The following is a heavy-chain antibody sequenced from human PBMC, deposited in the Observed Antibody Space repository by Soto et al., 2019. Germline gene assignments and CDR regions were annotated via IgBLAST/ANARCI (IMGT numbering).Heavy chain of an antibody. CDR2: VSGSGGST. V-gene: IGHV3-23*04. CDR3: AKDLYDRLGRAFDI. CDR1: GFTFSSYV. Sequence: EVQLVESGGGLVQPGGSLRLSCAASGFTFSSYVLSWVRQAPGKGLEWVSAVSGSGGSTYYADSVKGRFTISRDNSKNTLYLQMNSLRAADTAVYYCAKDLYDRLGRAFDIWGQGTMVTVSS. D-gene: IGHD3-22*01. J-gene: IGHJ3*02.